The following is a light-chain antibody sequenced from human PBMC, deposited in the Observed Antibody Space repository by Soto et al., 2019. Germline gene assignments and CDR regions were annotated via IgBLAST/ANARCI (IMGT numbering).Light chain of an antibody. V-gene: IGKV1-5*03. J-gene: IGKJ1*01. CDR3: QHYNSYSEA. CDR1: QTISSW. Sequence: DIQMTQSPSTLSGSVGDRVTITCRGSQTISSWLAWYQQKPGKAPKVMIYKASTLKSGVPSRFSGSGSGTEFTPTISSLQPDDFATYYCQHYNSYSEAFGQGTKVDNK. CDR2: KAS.